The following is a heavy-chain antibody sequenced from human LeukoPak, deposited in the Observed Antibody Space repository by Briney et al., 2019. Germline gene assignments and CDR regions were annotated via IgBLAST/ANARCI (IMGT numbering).Heavy chain of an antibody. V-gene: IGHV5-51*01. D-gene: IGHD2-15*01. CDR2: IYPDDSDT. CDR3: AGLPYCSGGSCSHFDY. Sequence: GESLKISCKGSGYRFTSYWIAWVRQMPGKGLEWMGIIYPDDSDTRYSPSFQGQVTMSADKSISTAYLQWSSLKASDTAMYYCAGLPYCSGGSCSHFDYWGQGTLVTVPS. CDR1: GYRFTSYW. J-gene: IGHJ4*02.